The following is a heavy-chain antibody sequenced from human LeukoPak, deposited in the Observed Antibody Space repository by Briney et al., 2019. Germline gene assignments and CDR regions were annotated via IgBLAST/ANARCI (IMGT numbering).Heavy chain of an antibody. J-gene: IGHJ4*02. D-gene: IGHD2-21*02. Sequence: SVKVSCKASGGIFRSYAISWVRQAPGQGLEWMGGIIPMFGTANYAQKFQGRVTITADESTSTVYMELSSLRSEDTAVYYCAREGLAYCGGDCWYHFDCWGQGTLVIVSS. V-gene: IGHV1-69*13. CDR2: IIPMFGTA. CDR3: AREGLAYCGGDCWYHFDC. CDR1: GGIFRSYA.